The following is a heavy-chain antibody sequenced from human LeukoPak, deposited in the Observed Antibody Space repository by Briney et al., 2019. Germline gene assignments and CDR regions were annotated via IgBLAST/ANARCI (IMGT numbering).Heavy chain of an antibody. V-gene: IGHV1-18*01. CDR1: GYTLTELS. Sequence: ASVKVSCKVSGYTLTELSMHWVRQAPGQGLEWMGWISAYNGNTNYAQKLQGRVTMTTDTSTSTAYMGLRSLRSDDTAVYYCARDLRGDPKQKSTSCPCNDYWGQGTLVTVSS. CDR3: ARDLRGDPKQKSTSCPCNDY. D-gene: IGHD2-2*01. CDR2: ISAYNGNT. J-gene: IGHJ4*02.